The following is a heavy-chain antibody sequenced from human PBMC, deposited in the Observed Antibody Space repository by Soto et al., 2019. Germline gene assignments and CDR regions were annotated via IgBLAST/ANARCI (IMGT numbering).Heavy chain of an antibody. CDR2: IRSKAYGGTT. CDR3: TRACSSTSCYARLDYGDYVV. J-gene: IGHJ4*02. CDR1: GFTFGDYA. D-gene: IGHD2-2*01. Sequence: LRLSCTASGFTFGDYAMSWFRQAPGKGLEWVGFIRSKAYGGTTEYAASVKGRFTISRGDSKSIAYLQMNSLKTEDTAVYYCTRACSSTSCYARLDYGDYVVWSQGTLVTVSS. V-gene: IGHV3-49*03.